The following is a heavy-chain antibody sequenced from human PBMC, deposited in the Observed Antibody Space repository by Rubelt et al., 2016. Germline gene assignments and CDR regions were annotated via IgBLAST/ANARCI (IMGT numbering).Heavy chain of an antibody. V-gene: IGHV3-30*04. D-gene: IGHD4-17*01. Sequence: VRQAPGKGLEWVAVISYDGSNKYYADSVKGRFTISRDNSKNTLYLQMNSLRAEDTAVYYCAREIYGVRNWFDPWGQGTLVTVSS. CDR3: AREIYGVRNWFDP. J-gene: IGHJ5*02. CDR2: ISYDGSNK.